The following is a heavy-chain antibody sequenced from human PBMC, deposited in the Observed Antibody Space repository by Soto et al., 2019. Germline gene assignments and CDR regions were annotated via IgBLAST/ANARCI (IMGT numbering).Heavy chain of an antibody. CDR1: GGSFSGYY. J-gene: IGHJ4*02. V-gene: IGHV4-34*01. CDR2: INHSGST. D-gene: IGHD7-27*01. CDR3: ARPSSLGHVSDY. Sequence: QVQLQQWGAGLLKPSETLSLTCAVYGGSFSGYYWSWIRQPPGKGLEWIGEINHSGSTNYNPSLKRRVTISVDPSKNQFSLKLSSVTAADTPVYYCARPSSLGHVSDYWGQGTLVTVSS.